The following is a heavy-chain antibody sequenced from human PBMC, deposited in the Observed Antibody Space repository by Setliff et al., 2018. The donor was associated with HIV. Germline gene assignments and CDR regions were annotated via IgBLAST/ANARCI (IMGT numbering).Heavy chain of an antibody. CDR2: IFYSGST. J-gene: IGHJ4*02. CDR3: ARDSGIAVAGRLGY. V-gene: IGHV4-59*11. D-gene: IGHD6-19*01. Sequence: SETLSLTCTVSGGSISSHYWSWIRQPPGKGLEWIGSIFYSGSTNYNPSLKSRVTISVDTSKNQFSLKLNSVTAADAAVYYCARDSGIAVAGRLGYWGQGTLVTVS. CDR1: GGSISSHY.